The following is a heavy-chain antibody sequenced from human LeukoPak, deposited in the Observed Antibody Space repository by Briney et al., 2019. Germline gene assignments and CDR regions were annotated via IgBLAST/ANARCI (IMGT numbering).Heavy chain of an antibody. Sequence: GASVKVSCKASGYTFTSYGISWVRQAPGQGLEWMGGIIPIFGTANYAQKFQGRVTITADESTSTAYMELSSLRSEDTAVYYCAADLRDGSFWSGYYLYYYMDVWGKGTTVTVSS. CDR2: IIPIFGTA. CDR3: AADLRDGSFWSGYYLYYYMDV. J-gene: IGHJ6*03. CDR1: GYTFTSYG. V-gene: IGHV1-69*13. D-gene: IGHD3-3*01.